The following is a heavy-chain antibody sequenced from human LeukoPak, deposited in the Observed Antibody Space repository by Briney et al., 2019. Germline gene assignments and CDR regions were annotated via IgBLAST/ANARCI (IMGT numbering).Heavy chain of an antibody. D-gene: IGHD6-25*01. CDR1: GGSFSGYY. J-gene: IGHJ6*03. CDR2: INHGGST. CDR3: AGRGSYYYYYMDV. V-gene: IGHV4-34*01. Sequence: SETLSLTCAVYGGSFSGYYWSWIRQPPGKGLEWIGEINHGGSTNYNPSLKSRVTISVDTSKNQFSLKLSSVTAADTAVHYCAGRGSYYYYYMDVWGKGTTVTVSS.